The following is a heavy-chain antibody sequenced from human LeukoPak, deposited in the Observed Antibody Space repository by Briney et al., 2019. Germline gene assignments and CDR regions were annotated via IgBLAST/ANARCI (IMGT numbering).Heavy chain of an antibody. V-gene: IGHV3-48*01. CDR2: ISTSTTTI. D-gene: IGHD3-10*01. CDR1: GFTFSSYS. CDR3: VRDRYYGSGTYDY. J-gene: IGHJ4*02. Sequence: GGSLRLSCEASGFTFSSYSMNWVRQAPGKGLEWISYISTSTTTIYYANSVKGRFTISRDNAKKSLYLQMNSLRAEDTAVFYCVRDRYYGSGTYDYWGQGTLVTVSS.